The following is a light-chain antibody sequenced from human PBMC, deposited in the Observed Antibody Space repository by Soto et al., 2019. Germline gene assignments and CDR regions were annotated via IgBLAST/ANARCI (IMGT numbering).Light chain of an antibody. V-gene: IGKV4-1*01. Sequence: DIVLTQSPASLVVSLGERATINCRSSQSFLYRSNNENYLAWYQQKPGQPPKLLIYWASTRESGVPDRFSGSGSGTDFTLTISSLQAEDVAVYYCQQYYITPLTFGGGTKVDIK. CDR3: QQYYITPLT. CDR1: QSFLYRSNNENY. J-gene: IGKJ4*01. CDR2: WAS.